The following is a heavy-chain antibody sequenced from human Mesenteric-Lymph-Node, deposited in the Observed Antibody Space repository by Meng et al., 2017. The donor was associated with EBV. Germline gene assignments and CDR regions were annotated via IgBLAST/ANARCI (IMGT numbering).Heavy chain of an antibody. CDR1: EFTFSHYP. J-gene: IGHJ5*02. Sequence: EVQWLEAGGGSVQRRGSLRLSCAASEFTFSHYPMYWVGRAPGKGLEWVSHVSGSGGSTYYADSVKGRFTISRDNSKNTLFLQMNSLGADDTAGYYCVKDLAVAGTWGQGTLVTVSS. D-gene: IGHD6-19*01. CDR3: VKDLAVAGT. V-gene: IGHV3-23*01. CDR2: VSGSGGST.